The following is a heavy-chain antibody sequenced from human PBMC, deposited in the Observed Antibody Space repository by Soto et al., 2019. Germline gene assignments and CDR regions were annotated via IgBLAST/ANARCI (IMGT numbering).Heavy chain of an antibody. Sequence: SVKVSCKASGGTFSSYAISWVRQAPGQGLEWMGGIIPIFGTANYAQKFQGRVTITADESTSTAYMELSSLRSEDTAVYYCARDGSYYYVESSYYGMDVWGQGTTVTVSS. CDR1: GGTFSSYA. CDR3: ARDGSYYYVESSYYGMDV. D-gene: IGHD3-10*02. CDR2: IIPIFGTA. J-gene: IGHJ6*02. V-gene: IGHV1-69*13.